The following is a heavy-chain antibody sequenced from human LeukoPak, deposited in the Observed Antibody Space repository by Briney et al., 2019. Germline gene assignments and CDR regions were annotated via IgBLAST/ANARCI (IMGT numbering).Heavy chain of an antibody. J-gene: IGHJ5*02. CDR1: GFTFSSYW. CDR2: IKQDGSEK. CDR3: AREIAAAAYNWFDP. Sequence: GGSLRLSCAASGFTFSSYWMSWVRQAPGKGLEWVANIKQDGSEKYYVDSVKGRFTISRDNAKNSLYLRMNSLRAEDTAVYYCAREIAAAAYNWFDPWGQGTLVTVSS. V-gene: IGHV3-7*01. D-gene: IGHD6-13*01.